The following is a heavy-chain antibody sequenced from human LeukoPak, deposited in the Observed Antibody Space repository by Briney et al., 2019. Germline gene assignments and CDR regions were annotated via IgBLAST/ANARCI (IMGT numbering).Heavy chain of an antibody. Sequence: SVKVSCKASGGTFSSYTISWVRQAPGQGLEWMGRIIPILGIANYAQKFQGRVTITADKSTSTAYMELSSLRSEDTAVYYCARVSDSSGNFDYWGQGTLFTVSS. CDR3: ARVSDSSGNFDY. CDR2: IIPILGIA. V-gene: IGHV1-69*02. J-gene: IGHJ4*02. D-gene: IGHD3-22*01. CDR1: GGTFSSYT.